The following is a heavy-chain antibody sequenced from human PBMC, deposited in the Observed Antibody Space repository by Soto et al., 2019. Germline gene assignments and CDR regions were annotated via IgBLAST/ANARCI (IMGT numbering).Heavy chain of an antibody. CDR1: GGSFSGYY. V-gene: IGHV4-34*01. D-gene: IGHD3-9*01. CDR2: INHSGST. J-gene: IGHJ6*03. Sequence: PSETLSLTCAVYGGSFSGYYWSWIRQPPGKGLEWIGEINHSGSTNYNPSLKSRVTISVDTSKNQFSLKLSSVTAADTAVYYCASGGTGYYNPGRMDVWGKGTTVTVSS. CDR3: ASGGTGYYNPGRMDV.